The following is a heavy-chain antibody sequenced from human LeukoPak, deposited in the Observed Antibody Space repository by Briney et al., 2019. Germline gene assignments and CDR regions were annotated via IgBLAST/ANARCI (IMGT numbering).Heavy chain of an antibody. V-gene: IGHV3-23*01. CDR1: GFPFSSFV. D-gene: IGHD6-19*01. Sequence: GGSLRLSCAASGFPFSSFVMNWDRQAPGKGLEWVSVIGADGGGIHYADSVKGRFTISRDNSKNTLYLQMNSLRAEDTAVYYCAKDLSAVAGYYDYWGQGTLVTVSS. CDR3: AKDLSAVAGYYDY. CDR2: IGADGGGI. J-gene: IGHJ4*02.